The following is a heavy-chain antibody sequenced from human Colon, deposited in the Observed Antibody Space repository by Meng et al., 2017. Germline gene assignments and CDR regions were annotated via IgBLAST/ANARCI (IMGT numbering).Heavy chain of an antibody. CDR2: SSYSMST. D-gene: IGHD4-17*01. CDR3: ARGYYMATVKRSYFDF. V-gene: IGHV4-61*01. Sequence: SVRSGSYYWGWIGQAKGKGLVSIGYSSYSMSTNYNPYLKIRVTIAVDTSKKQLSLNLTSVAAADTDVYYCARGYYMATVKRSYFDFWGRGTLVTVSS. J-gene: IGHJ2*01. CDR1: SVRSGSYY.